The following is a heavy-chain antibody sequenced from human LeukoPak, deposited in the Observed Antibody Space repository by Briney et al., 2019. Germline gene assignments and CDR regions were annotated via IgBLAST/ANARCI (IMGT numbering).Heavy chain of an antibody. CDR1: GFTFSSYA. Sequence: GGSLRLSCAASGFTFSSYAMHWVRQAPGQGLEWMGWINPNSGGTNYAQKFQGRVTMTRDTSISTAYMELSRLRSDDTAVYYCARAYCSSTSCYRIDYWGQGTLVTVSS. D-gene: IGHD2-2*02. J-gene: IGHJ4*02. CDR3: ARAYCSSTSCYRIDY. CDR2: INPNSGGT. V-gene: IGHV1-2*02.